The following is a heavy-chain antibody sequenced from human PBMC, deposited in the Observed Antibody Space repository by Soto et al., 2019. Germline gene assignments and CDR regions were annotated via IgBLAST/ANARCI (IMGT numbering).Heavy chain of an antibody. CDR1: GYSFTSYW. D-gene: IGHD2-21*01. CDR3: ARLVARSSPFDY. V-gene: IGHV5-51*01. CDR2: IYPGDSDT. Sequence: PXESLTISFTGSGYSFTSYWIGWVRQMPGKGLEWMGIIYPGDSDTRYSPSFQGQVTISADKSIGNAYLQWSSLKASDTAMYYCARLVARSSPFDYWGQGTQVTVSS. J-gene: IGHJ4*02.